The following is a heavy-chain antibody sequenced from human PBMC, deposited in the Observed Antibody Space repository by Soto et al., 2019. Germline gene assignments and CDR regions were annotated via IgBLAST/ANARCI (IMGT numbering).Heavy chain of an antibody. CDR3: STDQGPRGRSYHWFDP. D-gene: IGHD1-26*01. CDR1: GFTFGTYG. V-gene: IGHV3-30*03. CDR2: ISWDGTTK. Sequence: PGGSLRLSCAASGFTFGTYGMHWVRQAPDKGLEWVALISWDGTTKYYPDSVKGRFTISRDNSKNTLYLQMNSLRPEDTSVYYCSTDQGPRGRSYHWFDPWGQGTLVTVAS. J-gene: IGHJ5*02.